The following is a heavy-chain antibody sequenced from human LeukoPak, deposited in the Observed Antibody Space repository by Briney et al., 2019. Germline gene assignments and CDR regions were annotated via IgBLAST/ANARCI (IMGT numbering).Heavy chain of an antibody. Sequence: GGALRLSCAASGFTFSSYGMHWVRQAPGKGLEWGAVISYDGSNKYYADSVKGRFTISRDNSKNTLYLKMTSLSAVDTAVYYCAKFQARYSSSWYLADYYYYGMDVWGQGTTVTVSS. J-gene: IGHJ6*02. CDR2: ISYDGSNK. D-gene: IGHD6-13*01. CDR1: GFTFSSYG. V-gene: IGHV3-30*18. CDR3: AKFQARYSSSWYLADYYYYGMDV.